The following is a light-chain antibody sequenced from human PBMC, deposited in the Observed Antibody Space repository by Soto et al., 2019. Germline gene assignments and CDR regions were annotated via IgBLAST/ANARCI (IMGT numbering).Light chain of an antibody. V-gene: IGKV2-28*01. CDR2: LGS. CDR1: QSLLGTNGHKY. Sequence: LGVTQSPHSLPVNPGEPASISCRFSQSLLGTNGHKYLDWYVQKPGQSPQLLIYLGSNRASGVPDRFSGSGSGTDFTLKISRVEAEDVGVYHCMQALRAPPTFGQGTKVDIK. CDR3: MQALRAPPT. J-gene: IGKJ1*01.